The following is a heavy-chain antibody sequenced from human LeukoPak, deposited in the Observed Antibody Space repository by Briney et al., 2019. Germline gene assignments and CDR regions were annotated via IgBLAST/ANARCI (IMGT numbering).Heavy chain of an antibody. D-gene: IGHD2-2*01. Sequence: ASVKVSCKASGYTFTGYYMHWVRQAPGQGLEWMGWINPNSGGTNYAQKFQGRVTMTRDTSISTAYMELSRLRSDDTAVYYCARDSRIVVVPDGGDYWGQGTLVTVSS. CDR3: ARDSRIVVVPDGGDY. CDR1: GYTFTGYY. J-gene: IGHJ4*02. CDR2: INPNSGGT. V-gene: IGHV1-2*02.